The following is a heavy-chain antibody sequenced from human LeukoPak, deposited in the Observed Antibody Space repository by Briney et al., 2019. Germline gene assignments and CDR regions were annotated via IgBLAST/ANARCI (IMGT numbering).Heavy chain of an antibody. CDR3: ARGPVYDSSVLDACYI. CDR1: GFTFSDYY. V-gene: IGHV3-11*01. CDR2: ISSSGNTI. D-gene: IGHD3-22*01. J-gene: IGHJ3*02. Sequence: PGGSLRLSCAASGFTFSDYYMSWIRQAPGKGLEWVSYISSSGNTIYYADSVKGRFTISRDNAKNSLYLQMNSLRAEDTAVYYCARGPVYDSSVLDACYIWGQGTMVTVSS.